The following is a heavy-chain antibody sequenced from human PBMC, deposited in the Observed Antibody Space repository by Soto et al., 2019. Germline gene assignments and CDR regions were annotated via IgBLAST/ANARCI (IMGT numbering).Heavy chain of an antibody. CDR2: IYYSGST. V-gene: IGHV4-31*03. CDR1: GGSISSGGYY. D-gene: IGHD6-13*01. CDR3: ARGEPQQLDPYYYYYMDV. J-gene: IGHJ6*03. Sequence: QVQLQESGPGLVKPSQTLSLTCTVSGGSISSGGYYWSWIRQHPGKGLEWIGYIYYSGSTYYNPSLKSRVTISVDTSKNQFSLKLSSVTAADTAVYYCARGEPQQLDPYYYYYMDVWGKGTTVTVSS.